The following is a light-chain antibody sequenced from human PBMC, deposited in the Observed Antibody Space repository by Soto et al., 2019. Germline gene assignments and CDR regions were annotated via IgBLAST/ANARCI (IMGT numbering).Light chain of an antibody. J-gene: IGKJ1*01. CDR2: KAS. CDR1: QSISSW. Sequence: DLQMTQSPSTLSASVGDRVTITCRASQSISSWLAWYQQKPGKAPKLRIYKASSLESGVPSRFSGSGSGTEFTLTISSLQPDDFATYYCQQYNSYWTFGQGTKVEIK. V-gene: IGKV1-5*03. CDR3: QQYNSYWT.